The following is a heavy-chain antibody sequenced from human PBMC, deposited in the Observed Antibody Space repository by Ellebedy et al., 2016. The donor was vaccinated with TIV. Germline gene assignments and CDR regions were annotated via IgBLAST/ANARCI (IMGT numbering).Heavy chain of an antibody. CDR2: ISGSGGST. D-gene: IGHD3-3*01. CDR3: ARDGYDFWSGYPKNPFDY. Sequence: GESLKISXAASGFTFSSYAMSWVRQAPGKGLEWVSSISGSGGSTYYADSVKGRFTISRDNAKNSLYLQMNSLRAEDTAVYYCARDGYDFWSGYPKNPFDYWGQGTLVTVSS. CDR1: GFTFSSYA. J-gene: IGHJ4*02. V-gene: IGHV3-23*01.